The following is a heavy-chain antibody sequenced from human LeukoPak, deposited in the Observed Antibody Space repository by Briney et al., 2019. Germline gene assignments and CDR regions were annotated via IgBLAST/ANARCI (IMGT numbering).Heavy chain of an antibody. CDR1: GGSFSGYY. Sequence: SETLSLTCAVYGGSFSGYYWSWIRQPPGKGLEWIGEINHSGSTNYNPSLKSRVTISVDTSKNQFSLKLSSVTAADTAVYYCARAYCSGGSCYALYYYYYGMDVWGQGTTVTVSS. D-gene: IGHD2-15*01. V-gene: IGHV4-34*01. CDR3: ARAYCSGGSCYALYYYYYGMDV. J-gene: IGHJ6*02. CDR2: INHSGST.